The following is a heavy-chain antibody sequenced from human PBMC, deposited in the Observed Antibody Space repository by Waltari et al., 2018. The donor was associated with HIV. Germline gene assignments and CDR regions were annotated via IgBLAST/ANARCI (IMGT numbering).Heavy chain of an antibody. Sequence: EVLLVESGGGLGRPGGSLRLSCAASGFTFSSYSINWVRQAPGKGLEWVSSISSTITVIFSADSVKGRFTISRDNAKNALFLQMNSLRAEDMAVYHCVRGGMGATVEDLFDYWGQGTLVTVSS. CDR1: GFTFSSYS. V-gene: IGHV3-21*01. CDR2: ISSTITVI. J-gene: IGHJ4*02. CDR3: VRGGMGATVEDLFDY. D-gene: IGHD1-26*01.